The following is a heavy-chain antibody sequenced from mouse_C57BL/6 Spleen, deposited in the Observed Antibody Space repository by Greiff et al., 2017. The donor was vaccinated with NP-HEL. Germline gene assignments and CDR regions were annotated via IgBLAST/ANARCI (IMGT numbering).Heavy chain of an antibody. CDR2: ISDGGSYT. D-gene: IGHD2-5*01. CDR1: GFTFSSYA. Sequence: EVKLEESGGGLVKPGGSLKLSCAASGFTFSSYAMSWVRQTPEKRLEWVATISDGGSYTYYPDNVKGRFTISRDNAKNNLYLQMSHLKSEDTAMYYCAKGPYSNLAWFAYWGQGTLVTVSA. CDR3: AKGPYSNLAWFAY. V-gene: IGHV5-4*03. J-gene: IGHJ3*01.